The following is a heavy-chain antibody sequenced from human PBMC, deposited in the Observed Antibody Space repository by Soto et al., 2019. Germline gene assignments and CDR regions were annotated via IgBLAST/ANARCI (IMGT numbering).Heavy chain of an antibody. CDR3: ARGSRVWGGWLFYYFDY. CDR1: GGSFSGYY. V-gene: IGHV4-34*01. CDR2: INHSGST. Sequence: KPSETLSLTCAVYGGSFSGYYWSWIRQPPGKGLEWIGEINHSGSTNYNPSLKSRVTISVDTSKNQFSLKLSSVTAADTAVYYCARGSRVWGGWLFYYFDYWGQGTLVTVSS. D-gene: IGHD3-10*01. J-gene: IGHJ4*02.